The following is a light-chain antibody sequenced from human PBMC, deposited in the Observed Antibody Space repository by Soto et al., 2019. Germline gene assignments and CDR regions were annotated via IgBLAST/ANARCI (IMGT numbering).Light chain of an antibody. CDR2: DDD. V-gene: IGLV1-51*01. CDR1: SSNIGGNS. J-gene: IGLJ1*01. CDR3: GSWDSSLSAYV. Sequence: QSVLTQPPSVSAAPVQTVTISCSGSSSNIGGNSVSWYQQLPGTAPKLLIYDDDKRPSGIPDRFSGSKSGTSATLGITGFQTGDEADYYCGSWDSSLSAYVFGTGTKSPS.